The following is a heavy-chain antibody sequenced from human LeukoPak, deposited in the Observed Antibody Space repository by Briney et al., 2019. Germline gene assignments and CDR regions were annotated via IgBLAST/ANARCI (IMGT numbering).Heavy chain of an antibody. CDR2: IKQDGSEK. Sequence: GGSLRLSCAASGFTFSNYSMSWLRQAPGKGLEWVANIKQDGSEKYYMDSVKGRFTISRDNAKNSLYMQMNSLRAEDTAAYYCAKYSYGSGTSFDPWGQGTLVTVSS. CDR1: GFTFSNYS. J-gene: IGHJ5*02. V-gene: IGHV3-7*01. D-gene: IGHD3-10*01. CDR3: AKYSYGSGTSFDP.